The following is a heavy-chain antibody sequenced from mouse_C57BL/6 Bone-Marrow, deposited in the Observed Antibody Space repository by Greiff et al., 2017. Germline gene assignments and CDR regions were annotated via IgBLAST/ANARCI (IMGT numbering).Heavy chain of an antibody. V-gene: IGHV5-16*01. D-gene: IGHD2-3*01. Sequence: EVKLVESEGGLVQPGSSMKLSCTASGFTFSDYYMAWVRQVPEKGLEWVANINYDGSSTYYLDSLKSRFIISRDNAKNILYLQMSSLKSEDTATYYCSRLWLLRESMDYWGQGTSVTVSS. CDR1: GFTFSDYY. CDR3: SRLWLLRESMDY. J-gene: IGHJ4*01. CDR2: INYDGSST.